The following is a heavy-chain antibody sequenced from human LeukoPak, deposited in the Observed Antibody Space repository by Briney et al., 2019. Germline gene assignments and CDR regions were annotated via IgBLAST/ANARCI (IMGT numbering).Heavy chain of an antibody. Sequence: PSETLSLTCAVSGYSISSGYHWGWVRQPPGKGPVWIGSMFHGGNTYCNPSLKSRVTMSIDTSMNQFSLNLTSVTAADTAVYFCARTLYCSGATCSSPELLDTWGQGTLVTVSS. CDR3: ARTLYCSGATCSSPELLDT. J-gene: IGHJ5*02. CDR2: MFHGGNT. D-gene: IGHD2-15*01. V-gene: IGHV4-38-2*01. CDR1: GYSISSGYH.